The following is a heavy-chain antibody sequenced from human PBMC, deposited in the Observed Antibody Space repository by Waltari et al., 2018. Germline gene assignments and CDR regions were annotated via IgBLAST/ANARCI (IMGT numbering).Heavy chain of an antibody. D-gene: IGHD3-10*01. CDR3: ATTRRSGVEYFDV. CDR2: ISSWSTTI. CDR1: GFSFSSYS. V-gene: IGHV3-48*04. Sequence: ELQLVESGGGLVQPGGSLRLSCAASGFSFSSYSMTWVRQAPGKGLEWVSYISSWSTTIYDADALKGRFTISRDNAKNSLYLQMNSLRAEDTALYYCATTRRSGVEYFDVWGRGTLVTVSS. J-gene: IGHJ2*01.